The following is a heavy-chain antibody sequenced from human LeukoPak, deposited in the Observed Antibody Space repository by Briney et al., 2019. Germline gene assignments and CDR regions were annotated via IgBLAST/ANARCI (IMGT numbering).Heavy chain of an antibody. Sequence: GGSLRLSCAASGFTFSSYTMNWVRQAPGKGLQWVSTVSASSDIHYSDSVKGRFTISRDNARNSLYLQMNSLSDADTAVYYCARDALHTAHFDYWGQGTLVTVSS. V-gene: IGHV3-48*02. D-gene: IGHD5-18*01. CDR3: ARDALHTAHFDY. J-gene: IGHJ4*02. CDR1: GFTFSSYT. CDR2: VSASSDI.